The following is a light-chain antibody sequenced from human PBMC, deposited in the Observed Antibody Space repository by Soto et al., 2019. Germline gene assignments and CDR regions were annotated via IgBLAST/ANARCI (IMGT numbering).Light chain of an antibody. CDR1: SSNIGADYN. V-gene: IGLV1-40*01. Sequence: QSVLTQPPSVSGAPGQRVTISCTGTSSNIGADYNVHWYRQVPGTAPKLLIYGNSDRPSGVPDRFSGSKSGPSASLAITGLQTEDEANYYCQSYDTGLRGMVFGGGTKLTLL. CDR3: QSYDTGLRGMV. CDR2: GNS. J-gene: IGLJ2*01.